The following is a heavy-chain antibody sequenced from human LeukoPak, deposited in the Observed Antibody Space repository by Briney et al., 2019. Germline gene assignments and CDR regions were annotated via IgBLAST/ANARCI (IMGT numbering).Heavy chain of an antibody. J-gene: IGHJ4*02. CDR3: ARDRPLYDITTADY. CDR1: GYTFTGYY. V-gene: IGHV1-2*02. D-gene: IGHD3-9*01. CDR2: INPNSGGT. Sequence: GASVKVSCKASGYTFTGYYMHWVRQAPGQGLEWMGWINPNSGGTNYAQKFQGRVTMTRDTSISTAYMELSRLRSDDTAEYYCARDRPLYDITTADYWGQGTLVTVSA.